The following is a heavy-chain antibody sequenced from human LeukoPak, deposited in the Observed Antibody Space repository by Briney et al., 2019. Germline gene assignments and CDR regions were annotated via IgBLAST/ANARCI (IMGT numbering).Heavy chain of an antibody. CDR1: GYTFTSYD. J-gene: IGHJ5*02. CDR2: MNPNRGNT. Sequence: ASVKVSCKASGYTFTSYDINWVRQAAGQGLEWMGWMNPNRGNTDYAKKCQGRVTIPRYTSISTAYMELSSLRSEDTAVYYCARKLGYCSSTSCYYWFDPWGQGTLVTVSS. D-gene: IGHD2-2*01. CDR3: ARKLGYCSSTSCYYWFDP. V-gene: IGHV1-8*03.